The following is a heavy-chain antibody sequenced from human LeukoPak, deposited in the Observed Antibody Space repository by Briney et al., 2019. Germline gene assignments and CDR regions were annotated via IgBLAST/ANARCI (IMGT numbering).Heavy chain of an antibody. CDR3: ARKAAGTGNHYFDS. CDR1: GFTFSNYW. Sequence: QSGGSLRLSCAASGFTFSNYWMSWVRQAPGKGLEWVANIKQDGSEKYYVSSVKGRFTISRDNARNSLYLQMNSLRAEDTAVYYCARKAAGTGNHYFDSWGQGTLVTVSS. D-gene: IGHD6-13*01. J-gene: IGHJ4*02. CDR2: IKQDGSEK. V-gene: IGHV3-7*01.